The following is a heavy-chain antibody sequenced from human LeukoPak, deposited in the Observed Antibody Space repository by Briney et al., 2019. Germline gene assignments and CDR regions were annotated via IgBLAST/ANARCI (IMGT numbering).Heavy chain of an antibody. V-gene: IGHV1-2*02. Sequence: GASVKVSCKASGYSFTDYYIHWVRQAPGQGLEWMGWINPYSGGTNYAEKFQGRVTMTRDTSITTAYMELSSLKSDDTAMYYCATLRRCGWYIGDWGQGTLVTVSS. CDR3: ATLRRCGWYIGD. CDR1: GYSFTDYY. J-gene: IGHJ4*02. D-gene: IGHD6-19*01. CDR2: INPYSGGT.